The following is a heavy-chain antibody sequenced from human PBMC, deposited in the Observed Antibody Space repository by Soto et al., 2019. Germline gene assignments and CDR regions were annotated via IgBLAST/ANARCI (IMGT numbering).Heavy chain of an antibody. V-gene: IGHV3-30*03. J-gene: IGHJ4*01. CDR3: AYYSSSWYVDY. D-gene: IGHD6-13*01. CDR1: GFTFSSYG. Sequence: QVQLVESGGGVVQPGRSLRLSCAASGFTFSSYGMHWVRQAPGKGLEWVAVISYDGSNKYYADSVKGRFTISRDNSKNTLYLQMNSLRAEDTAVYYCAYYSSSWYVDYSGHGTLVTVSS. CDR2: ISYDGSNK.